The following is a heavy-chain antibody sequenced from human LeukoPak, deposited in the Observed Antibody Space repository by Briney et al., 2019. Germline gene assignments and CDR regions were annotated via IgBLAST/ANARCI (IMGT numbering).Heavy chain of an antibody. CDR2: INHSGST. CDR1: GGSFSVYY. D-gene: IGHD5-18*01. J-gene: IGHJ4*02. Sequence: SETLSLTCAVYGGSFSVYYWSWIRQPPGKGLGWVGEINHSGSTNYNPSLKSRVTISVDTSKNQFSLKLSSVTAADTAVYYCARKGDVDTAMAGEFDYWGQGTLVTVSS. CDR3: ARKGDVDTAMAGEFDY. V-gene: IGHV4-34*01.